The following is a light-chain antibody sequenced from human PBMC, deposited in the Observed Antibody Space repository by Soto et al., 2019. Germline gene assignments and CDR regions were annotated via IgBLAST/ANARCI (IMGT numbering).Light chain of an antibody. J-gene: IGKJ5*01. CDR3: QQRYNWPPIT. Sequence: EIVLTQSPATLSLSPGERATLCCRASQSVSSYLAWYQQKPGQAPRLLIYDASNRAIGIPARFSASGSGTDFTLTISCLAPEDFAVYDCQQRYNWPPITFGQGTRLEIK. CDR2: DAS. CDR1: QSVSSY. V-gene: IGKV3-11*01.